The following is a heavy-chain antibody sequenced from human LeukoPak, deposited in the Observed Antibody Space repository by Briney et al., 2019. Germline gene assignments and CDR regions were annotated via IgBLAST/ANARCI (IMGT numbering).Heavy chain of an antibody. CDR3: AKDSNYYYYMDV. J-gene: IGHJ6*03. V-gene: IGHV3-23*01. CDR1: GFTFSSYA. CDR2: INGSGGGT. Sequence: GGSLRLSCAASGFTFSSYAMRWVRQTPGKGLEWVSDINGSGGGTYYAGSVKGRFTISRDNSKNTLYLQMNSLRAEDTAVYYCAKDSNYYYYMDVWGKGTTVTVSS.